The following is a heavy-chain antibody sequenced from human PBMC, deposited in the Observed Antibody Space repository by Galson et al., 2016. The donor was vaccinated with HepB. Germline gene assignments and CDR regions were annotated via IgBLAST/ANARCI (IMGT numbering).Heavy chain of an antibody. V-gene: IGHV1-2*06. Sequence: SVKVSCKASGYTFTGYYMHWVRQAPGQGLEWMGRINPNSGGTNYAQKFQGRVTMTRDTSISTAYMELSRLRSDDTAVYYCAGKGYYDSSGYYYFGRYYYYGMDVWGQGTTVTVSS. CDR1: GYTFTGYY. D-gene: IGHD3-22*01. CDR2: INPNSGGT. CDR3: AGKGYYDSSGYYYFGRYYYYGMDV. J-gene: IGHJ6*02.